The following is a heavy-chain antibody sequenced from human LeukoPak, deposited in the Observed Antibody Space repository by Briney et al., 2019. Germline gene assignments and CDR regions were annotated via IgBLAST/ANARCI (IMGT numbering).Heavy chain of an antibody. J-gene: IGHJ4*02. CDR1: GGSFSGYY. D-gene: IGHD3-22*01. Sequence: SETLSLTCAVYGGSFSGYYWSWIRQPPGKGLEWIGEINHSGSTNYNPSLKTRVTISLDTSKDQFSLKLSSVTAADTAVYYCARGEFTYYYDSSGPAGYWGQGTLVTVSS. CDR2: INHSGST. V-gene: IGHV4-34*01. CDR3: ARGEFTYYYDSSGPAGY.